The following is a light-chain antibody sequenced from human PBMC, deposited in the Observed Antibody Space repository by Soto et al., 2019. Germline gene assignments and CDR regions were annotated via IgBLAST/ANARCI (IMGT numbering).Light chain of an antibody. Sequence: EIVMTQSPATLSVSPGERATLSCRASQSVSSNLAWYQQKPGQAPRLLIYAASTRATGIPANFSGSGSGTEFTLTISSLQSEDFAVYYCQQYNNWYTFGQGTKLEIK. CDR1: QSVSSN. J-gene: IGKJ2*01. V-gene: IGKV3-15*01. CDR2: AAS. CDR3: QQYNNWYT.